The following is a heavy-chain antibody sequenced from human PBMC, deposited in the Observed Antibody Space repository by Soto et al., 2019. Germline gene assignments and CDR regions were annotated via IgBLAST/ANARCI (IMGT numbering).Heavy chain of an antibody. CDR3: ARVSGTYGPFDY. CDR2: ISYDGSNK. CDR1: GFTFSSYA. Sequence: GGSLRLSCAASGFTFSSYAMHWVRQAPGKGLEWVAVISYDGSNKYYADSVKGRFTVSRDNSKNTLYLQMNSLRAEDTAVYYCARVSGTYGPFDYWGQGTLVTVSS. V-gene: IGHV3-30-3*01. J-gene: IGHJ4*02. D-gene: IGHD3-3*01.